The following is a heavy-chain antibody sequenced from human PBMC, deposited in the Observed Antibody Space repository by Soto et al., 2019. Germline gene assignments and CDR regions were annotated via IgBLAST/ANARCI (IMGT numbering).Heavy chain of an antibody. CDR3: ARGRSFGEYYFDY. J-gene: IGHJ4*02. D-gene: IGHD3-10*01. Sequence: SDTLSLTCTVSGGSISSGDYYWSWIRQPPGKGLEWIGYIYYSGSTYYNPSLKSRVTISVDTSKNQFSLKLSSVTAADTAVYYCARGRSFGEYYFDYWGQGTPVTVSS. CDR1: GGSISSGDYY. CDR2: IYYSGST. V-gene: IGHV4-30-4*02.